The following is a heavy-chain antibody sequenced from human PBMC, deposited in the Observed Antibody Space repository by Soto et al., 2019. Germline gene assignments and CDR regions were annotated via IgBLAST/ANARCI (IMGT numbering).Heavy chain of an antibody. V-gene: IGHV4-30-2*01. J-gene: IGHJ4*02. D-gene: IGHD5-18*01. CDR1: GGSISNAAYS. CDR3: ARERGGYGLFDS. Sequence: SETLSLTCTVSGGSISNAAYSWSWVRQPPGKGLEWIGYIYPSGMPFYNPSLRSRVTISIDRSNDQFSLNLKSVTAADTAVYYCARERGGYGLFDSWGQGTLVTVSS. CDR2: IYPSGMP.